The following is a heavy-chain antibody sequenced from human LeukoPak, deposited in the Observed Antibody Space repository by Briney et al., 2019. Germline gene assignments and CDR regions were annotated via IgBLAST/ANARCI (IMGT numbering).Heavy chain of an antibody. CDR3: AKDYYDSSGYHSLDY. V-gene: IGHV3-11*01. CDR2: ISSGGSTI. J-gene: IGHJ4*02. D-gene: IGHD3-22*01. Sequence: GGSLRLSCAASGFTFSDYYTSWIRQAPGKGLEWVSYISSGGSTIYYADSVKGRFTISRDNAKNSLYLQMNSLRAEDMAVYYCAKDYYDSSGYHSLDYWGQGTLVTVSS. CDR1: GFTFSDYY.